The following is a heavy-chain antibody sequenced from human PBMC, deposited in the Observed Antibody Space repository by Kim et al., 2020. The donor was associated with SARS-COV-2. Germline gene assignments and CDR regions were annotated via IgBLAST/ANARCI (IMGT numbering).Heavy chain of an antibody. D-gene: IGHD6-13*01. Sequence: IHCADSVKGRFTISRDNAENSLYLQMNSLGDEDTAVYYCVRDSNWSFDYWGQGTLVTVSS. J-gene: IGHJ4*02. CDR3: VRDSNWSFDY. CDR2: I. V-gene: IGHV3-48*02.